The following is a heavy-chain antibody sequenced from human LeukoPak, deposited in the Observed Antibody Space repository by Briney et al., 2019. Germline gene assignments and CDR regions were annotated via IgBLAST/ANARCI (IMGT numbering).Heavy chain of an antibody. V-gene: IGHV3-21*04. CDR3: AKGPTSSSLRYFDC. CDR2: ISSSSSYI. Sequence: GGSLRLSCAASGFTFSSYSMNWVRQAPGKGLEWVSPISSSSSYIYYADSVKGRFTISRDNSKNTLYLQMNSLRADDTAVYYCAKGPTSSSLRYFDCWGQGTLVTVSS. D-gene: IGHD6-6*01. J-gene: IGHJ4*02. CDR1: GFTFSSYS.